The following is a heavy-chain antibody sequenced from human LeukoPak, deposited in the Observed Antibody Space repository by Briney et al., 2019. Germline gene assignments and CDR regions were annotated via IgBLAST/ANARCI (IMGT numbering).Heavy chain of an antibody. CDR1: GGSISSYY. D-gene: IGHD3-10*01. V-gene: IGHV4-59*12. Sequence: SETLSLTCTVSGGSISSYYWSWIRQPPGKGLEWIGYIYYTGSTNYNPSLKSRVTISVDTSKNQFSLKLTSVTAADTAVYYCARERLLWTEKERGRNWFDPWGQGTLVTVSS. J-gene: IGHJ5*02. CDR2: IYYTGST. CDR3: ARERLLWTEKERGRNWFDP.